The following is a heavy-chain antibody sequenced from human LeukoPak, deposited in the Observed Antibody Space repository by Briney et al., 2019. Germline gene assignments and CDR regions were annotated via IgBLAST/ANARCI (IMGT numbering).Heavy chain of an antibody. Sequence: GASVKVSCKASGYTFTGYYMHWVRQAPGQGLEWMGWINPNSGGTNYAQKFQGRVTMTRDTSISTAYMELSRLGSDDTAVYYCARDETRKDCGGSCYPADRYYYGMDVWGQGTTVTVSS. CDR2: INPNSGGT. V-gene: IGHV1-2*02. CDR1: GYTFTGYY. CDR3: ARDETRKDCGGSCYPADRYYYGMDV. J-gene: IGHJ6*02. D-gene: IGHD2-15*01.